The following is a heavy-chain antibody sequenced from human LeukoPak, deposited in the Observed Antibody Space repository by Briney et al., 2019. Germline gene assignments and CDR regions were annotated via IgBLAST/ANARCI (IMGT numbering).Heavy chain of an antibody. Sequence: GGSLRLSCAVSGFTFSGFWMSWSRQAPGKGLEWVASINSDGSEGYYADVVKGRFTISRDNAKNSLYLQMNSLRAEDTALYYCAKAHDYGETEFDYWGQGTLVTVSS. D-gene: IGHD4-17*01. CDR3: AKAHDYGETEFDY. J-gene: IGHJ4*02. V-gene: IGHV3-7*03. CDR2: INSDGSEG. CDR1: GFTFSGFW.